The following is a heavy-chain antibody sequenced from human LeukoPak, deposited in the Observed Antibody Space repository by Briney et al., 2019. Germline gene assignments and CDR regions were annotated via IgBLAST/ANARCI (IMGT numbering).Heavy chain of an antibody. CDR1: GYSISSCYY. V-gene: IGHV4-38-2*01. CDR3: ARGGLRYSLSSWFDP. D-gene: IGHD4-17*01. Sequence: PSETLSLTCAVSGYSISSCYYWGWIRQPPGKGLEWIGSIYFSGSTYYNPSLKSRVTISVDTSKNQFSLKLSSVTAADTAVYYCARGGLRYSLSSWFDPWGQGTLVTVSS. J-gene: IGHJ5*02. CDR2: IYFSGST.